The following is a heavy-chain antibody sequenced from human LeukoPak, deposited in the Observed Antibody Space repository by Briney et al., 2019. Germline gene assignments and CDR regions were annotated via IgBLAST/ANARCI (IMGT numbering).Heavy chain of an antibody. D-gene: IGHD3-22*01. CDR1: GGTFSTYA. Sequence: SVKVSCKTSGGTFSTYAISWVRQAPGQGLEWMGGIIPIFGTGNYAQKFQGRVTITADGSTSTAYMELSSLRSEDTAVYYCARGLGDSSGYYYSDNWGQGTLVTVSS. V-gene: IGHV1-69*13. CDR3: ARGLGDSSGYYYSDN. J-gene: IGHJ4*02. CDR2: IIPIFGTG.